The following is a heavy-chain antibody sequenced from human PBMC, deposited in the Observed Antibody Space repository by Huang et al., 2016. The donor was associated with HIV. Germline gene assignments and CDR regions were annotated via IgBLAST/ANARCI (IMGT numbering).Heavy chain of an antibody. Sequence: QVQLQQWGAGLLRPSETLSLTCAVYGGSVSGYYGTWIRQPPGKGLEWIGQISHMGSTNYNPSLKSRVTISVDTSRNQFSLTLTSVTAADTAVYYCARGQGGYYYYYMDVWGKGTTVTVSS. V-gene: IGHV4-34*01. CDR3: ARGQGGYYYYYMDV. J-gene: IGHJ6*03. CDR1: GGSVSGYY. CDR2: ISHMGST.